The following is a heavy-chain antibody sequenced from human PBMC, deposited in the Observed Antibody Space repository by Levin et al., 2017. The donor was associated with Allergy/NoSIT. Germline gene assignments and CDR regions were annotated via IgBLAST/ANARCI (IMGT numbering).Heavy chain of an antibody. CDR1: GYTFTDYY. CDR2: MNPNSGGT. J-gene: IGHJ5*02. Sequence: ASVKVSCKASGYTFTDYYMHWVRLAPGQGLEWMGWMNPNSGGTIYAQKFQGRVTMTRNTSISTAYMELTRLKSDDTAVYYCARSPELLFRGWFDPWGQGTLVTVSS. D-gene: IGHD2-2*01. V-gene: IGHV1-2*02. CDR3: ARSPELLFRGWFDP.